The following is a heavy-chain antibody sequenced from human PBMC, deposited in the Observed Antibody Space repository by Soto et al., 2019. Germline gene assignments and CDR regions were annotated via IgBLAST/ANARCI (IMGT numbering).Heavy chain of an antibody. J-gene: IGHJ4*02. D-gene: IGHD2-2*01. CDR2: ISGSGGST. CDR1: GFTFSSYA. CDR3: AKASLKYQLLLCYYSDY. V-gene: IGHV3-23*01. Sequence: EVQLLESGGGLVQPGGSLRLSCAASGFTFSSYAMSWVRQAPGKGLEWVSAISGSGGSTYYADSVKGRFTISRDNSKNTLYLQMNSLRAEDTAVYYCAKASLKYQLLLCYYSDYWGQGTLVTVAS.